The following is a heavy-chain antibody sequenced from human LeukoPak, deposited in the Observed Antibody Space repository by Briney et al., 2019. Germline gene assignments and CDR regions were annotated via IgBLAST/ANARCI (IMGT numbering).Heavy chain of an antibody. CDR2: ISYDGSNK. Sequence: GRSLRLSCAASGFTFSSYAMHWVRQAPGKGLEWVAVISYDGSNKYYADSVKGRFTISRDNSKNTLYLQMSSLRAEDSAIYYCAKAGDRGVVITTPFDIWGQGTVVTVSS. CDR3: AKAGDRGVVITTPFDI. J-gene: IGHJ3*02. V-gene: IGHV3-30*04. D-gene: IGHD3-3*01. CDR1: GFTFSSYA.